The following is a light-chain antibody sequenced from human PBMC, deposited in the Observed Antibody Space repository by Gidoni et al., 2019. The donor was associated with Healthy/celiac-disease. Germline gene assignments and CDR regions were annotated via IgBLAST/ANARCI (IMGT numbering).Light chain of an antibody. CDR2: DAS. CDR3: HPRSNLPPIFP. J-gene: IGKJ3*01. CDR1: QSVSSY. Sequence: EIVLTQSPATLSLSPGERATLSCRASQSVSSYLAWYQQKPGQAPRLLIYDASTRATGIPARFSGSGSGTDFTLTIRSLEPADFAVYSCHPRSNLPPIFPFGPSPPVAIK. V-gene: IGKV3-11*01.